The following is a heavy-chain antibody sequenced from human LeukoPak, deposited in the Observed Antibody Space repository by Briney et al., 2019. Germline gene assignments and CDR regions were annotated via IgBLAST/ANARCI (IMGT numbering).Heavy chain of an antibody. V-gene: IGHV3-23*01. Sequence: GGSLRLSCAASGFTFSSYAMSWVRQAPGKGLEWVSAISGSGGSTYYADSVKGRFTISRDNSKNTLYLQMTSLRAEDTAVYYCAKDRYYYDSSGYYIDAFDIWGQGTMVTVSS. D-gene: IGHD3-22*01. J-gene: IGHJ3*02. CDR2: ISGSGGST. CDR3: AKDRYYYDSSGYYIDAFDI. CDR1: GFTFSSYA.